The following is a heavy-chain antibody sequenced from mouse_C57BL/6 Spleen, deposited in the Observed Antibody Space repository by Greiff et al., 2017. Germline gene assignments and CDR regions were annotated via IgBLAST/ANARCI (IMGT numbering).Heavy chain of an antibody. CDR2: INPSNGGT. V-gene: IGHV1-53*01. CDR3: ARSISGSSEGFAY. Sequence: QVHVKQPGTELVKPGASVKLSCKASGYTFTSYWMHWVKQRPGQGLEWIGNINPSNGGTNYNEKFKSKATLTVDKSSSTAYMQLSSLTSEDSAVYYCARSISGSSEGFAYWGQGTLVTVSA. CDR1: GYTFTSYW. D-gene: IGHD1-1*01. J-gene: IGHJ3*01.